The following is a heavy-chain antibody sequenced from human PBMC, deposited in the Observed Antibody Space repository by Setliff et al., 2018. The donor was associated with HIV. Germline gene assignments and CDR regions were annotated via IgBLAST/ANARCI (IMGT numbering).Heavy chain of an antibody. CDR2: ITYSGSA. J-gene: IGHJ4*02. CDR1: GGSISSDDYY. Sequence: SETLSLTCTVSGGSISSDDYYWNWIRQPPGKGLEWIGYITYSGSAYYNPSLKSRVTISIDTSNNQISLRLSSVTAADTAMYYCGREDYGYNGKGFDYWGPGTLVTVSS. CDR3: GREDYGYNGKGFDY. V-gene: IGHV4-30-4*08. D-gene: IGHD4-17*01.